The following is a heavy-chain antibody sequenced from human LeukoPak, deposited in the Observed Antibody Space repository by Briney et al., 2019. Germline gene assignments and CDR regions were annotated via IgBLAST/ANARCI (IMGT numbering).Heavy chain of an antibody. CDR2: ISGSGGST. D-gene: IGHD3-22*01. CDR1: GFTFSSYA. Sequence: GGSLRLSCAASGFTFSSYAMSWVRQAPGKGLEWVSAISGSGGSTYYADSVKGRFTISRDNSKNTLYLQMNSLRAEDTAVYYCTRRGDQHYDSSGGDFWGQGTLVTVSS. J-gene: IGHJ4*02. CDR3: TRRGDQHYDSSGGDF. V-gene: IGHV3-23*01.